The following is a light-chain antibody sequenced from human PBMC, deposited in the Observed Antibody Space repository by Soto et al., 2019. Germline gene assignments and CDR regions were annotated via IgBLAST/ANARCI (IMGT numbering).Light chain of an antibody. CDR1: QSVSSNY. V-gene: IGKV3-20*01. CDR3: QQYGSSPWT. CDR2: AAS. Sequence: EIVLTQSPGTLSLSPGERATLSCRASQSVSSNYLAWYQQKPGQAPRLLIYAASSRATGIPDRFSGSGSGTDSTLTISRLEPEDFAVYYCQQYGSSPWTFGQGTKVDIK. J-gene: IGKJ1*01.